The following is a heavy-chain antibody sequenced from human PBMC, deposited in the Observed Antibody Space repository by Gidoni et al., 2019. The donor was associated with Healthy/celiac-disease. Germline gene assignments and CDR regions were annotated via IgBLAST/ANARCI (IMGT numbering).Heavy chain of an antibody. CDR1: GFTFSRNY. CDR3: ARVPKLNSSDDY. D-gene: IGHD6-25*01. Sequence: VQLVESGGGLIQPGGSLRIACAASGFTFSRNYMSWVRQAPGKGLKWVSVIYSGGSTYYADSVKGRFTISRDNSKNTLYLQMNSLRAEDTAVYYCARVPKLNSSDDYWGQGTLVTVSS. J-gene: IGHJ4*02. CDR2: IYSGGST. V-gene: IGHV3-53*01.